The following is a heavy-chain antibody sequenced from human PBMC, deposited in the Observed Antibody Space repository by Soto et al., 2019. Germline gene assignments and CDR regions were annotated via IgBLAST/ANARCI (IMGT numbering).Heavy chain of an antibody. V-gene: IGHV1-46*01. D-gene: IGHD3-9*01. CDR2: INPSGGST. Sequence: QVQLVQSGAEVKKPGASVKVSCKASGYTFTGYYMQWVRQAPGQGLEWMGIINPSGGSTTYAQNFQGRVTMTRDTSTSTVYMELSSLRPEDTAVYYCARLNFDYGYFDYWGQGTLVTVSS. CDR1: GYTFTGYY. CDR3: ARLNFDYGYFDY. J-gene: IGHJ4*02.